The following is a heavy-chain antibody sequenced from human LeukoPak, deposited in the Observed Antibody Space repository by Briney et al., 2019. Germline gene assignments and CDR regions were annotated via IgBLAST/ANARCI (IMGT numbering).Heavy chain of an antibody. CDR2: IYSGGST. D-gene: IGHD2/OR15-2a*01. J-gene: IGHJ4*02. Sequence: GGSLRLSCAASGFTVSSNYMSWVRQAPGKGLEWVSVIYSGGSTYYADSVKGRFTISRDNYKNTLYLQMNSLRAEDTAVYYCARDLSVKGPPSFDYWGQGTLVTVSS. CDR3: ARDLSVKGPPSFDY. V-gene: IGHV3-66*01. CDR1: GFTVSSNY.